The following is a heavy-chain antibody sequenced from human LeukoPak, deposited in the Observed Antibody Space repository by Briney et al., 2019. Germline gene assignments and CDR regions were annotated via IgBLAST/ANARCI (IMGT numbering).Heavy chain of an antibody. D-gene: IGHD5-18*01. V-gene: IGHV4-61*02. Sequence: SQTLSLTCTVSGGSITRDNYYWSWIRQPAGKGLEWIGRIFPSGSTNYNPSLKGRVTMSVDTSKNQFSLRLSSVTAADTAVYYCARGDSYVDTTMVSYYYYYYMDVWGKGTTVTVSS. J-gene: IGHJ6*03. CDR2: IFPSGST. CDR3: ARGDSYVDTTMVSYYYYYYMDV. CDR1: GGSITRDNYY.